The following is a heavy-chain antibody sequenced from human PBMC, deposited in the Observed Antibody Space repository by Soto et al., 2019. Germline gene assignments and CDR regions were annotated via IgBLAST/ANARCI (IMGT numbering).Heavy chain of an antibody. Sequence: EVHLVESGGALVQPGGSLTLSCAASGFSFSDYAMSWVSQAPGKGLEWVSSISRTGDSAYYADSVKGRFAISRDRSKNRLSLQMNSLRVEDTAVYYCAKGPDGSGYYHNWFDSWGQGTLITVSS. D-gene: IGHD3-22*01. J-gene: IGHJ5*01. CDR1: GFSFSDYA. V-gene: IGHV3-23*04. CDR3: AKGPDGSGYYHNWFDS. CDR2: ISRTGDSA.